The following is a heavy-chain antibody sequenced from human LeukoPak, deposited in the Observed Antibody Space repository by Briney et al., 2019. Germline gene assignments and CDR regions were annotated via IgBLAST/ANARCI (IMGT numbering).Heavy chain of an antibody. CDR3: ARGEEHGSGTVHFDY. J-gene: IGHJ4*02. V-gene: IGHV4-4*02. CDR2: IYHGGST. D-gene: IGHD3-10*01. CDR1: GDSISNSHW. Sequence: SETLSLTCAVSGDSISNSHWWSWVRQPPRKGLEWIGEIYHGGSTNFNPSLKSRVTISVGRSNNQFSLRLTSVTAADTAVYYCARGEEHGSGTVHFDYWGQGTLVTVSS.